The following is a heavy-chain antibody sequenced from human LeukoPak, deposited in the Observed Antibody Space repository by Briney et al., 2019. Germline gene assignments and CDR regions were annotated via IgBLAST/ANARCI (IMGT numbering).Heavy chain of an antibody. J-gene: IGHJ6*02. CDR1: GLTFSQSG. CDR3: ARDIGGPDGDGLDV. V-gene: IGHV3-33*01. D-gene: IGHD3-10*01. Sequence: RPGGSLRLSCAASGLTFSQSGMHWVRQAPGKGLEWVAIVWGDGNTKYYGDSAKGRFTISRDNSKNTLYLQMSSLRVEDTAVYYCARDIGGPDGDGLDVWGQGTTVTVSS. CDR2: VWGDGNTK.